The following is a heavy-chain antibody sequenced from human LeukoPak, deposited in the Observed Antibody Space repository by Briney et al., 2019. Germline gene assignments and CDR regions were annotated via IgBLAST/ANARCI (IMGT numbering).Heavy chain of an antibody. Sequence: GGSLRLSCAASGFTFSSYAMSWVRQAPGKGVEWVSAISGSGGSTYYADSVKGRFTISRDNSKNTLYLQMNSLRAEDTAVYYCAPGKGSGSSHHFDYWGQGTLVTVSS. V-gene: IGHV3-23*01. CDR3: APGKGSGSSHHFDY. D-gene: IGHD3-10*01. J-gene: IGHJ4*02. CDR1: GFTFSSYA. CDR2: ISGSGGST.